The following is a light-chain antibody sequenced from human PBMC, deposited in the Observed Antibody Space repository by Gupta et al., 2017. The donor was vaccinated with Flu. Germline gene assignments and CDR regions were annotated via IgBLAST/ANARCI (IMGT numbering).Light chain of an antibody. CDR2: RNT. Sequence: VTISCTGSRSNIVAKYCVHWYQHIPGHAPKLLIYRNTNRPSGVPDRFSGSKSGTSASLAITGVQAEDEAEYFCTSSDSSLNMLVFGGGTKLTV. V-gene: IGLV1-40*01. CDR3: TSSDSSLNMLV. CDR1: RSNIVAKYC. J-gene: IGLJ2*01.